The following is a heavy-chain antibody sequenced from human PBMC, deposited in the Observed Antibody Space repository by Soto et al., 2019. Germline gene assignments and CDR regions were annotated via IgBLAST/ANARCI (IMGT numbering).Heavy chain of an antibody. J-gene: IGHJ4*02. CDR3: ARDPVKRYYYDSSGLN. CDR1: GFTFSSYS. V-gene: IGHV3-21*01. Sequence: GGSLRLSCAASGFTFSSYSMNWVRQAPGKGLEWVSSISSSSSYIYYADSVKGRFTISRDNAKNSLYLQMNSLRAEDTAVYYCARDPVKRYYYDSSGLNWGQGTLVTVSS. CDR2: ISSSSSYI. D-gene: IGHD3-22*01.